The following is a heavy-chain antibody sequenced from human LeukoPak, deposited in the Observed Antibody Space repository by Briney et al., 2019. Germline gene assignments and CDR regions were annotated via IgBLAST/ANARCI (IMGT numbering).Heavy chain of an antibody. CDR3: ASHLLQDSSGYPPYYFDY. CDR1: GGSISSGSYY. J-gene: IGHJ4*02. Sequence: SETLSLTRTVSGGSISSGSYYWSWIRQPAGKGLEWIGRIYTSGSTNYNPSLKSRVTISVDTSKNQFSLKLSSVTAADTAVYYCASHLLQDSSGYPPYYFDYWGQGTLVTVSS. D-gene: IGHD3-22*01. V-gene: IGHV4-61*02. CDR2: IYTSGST.